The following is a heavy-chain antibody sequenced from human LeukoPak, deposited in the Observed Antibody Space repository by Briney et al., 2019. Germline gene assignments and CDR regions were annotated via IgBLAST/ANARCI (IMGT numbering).Heavy chain of an antibody. J-gene: IGHJ4*02. CDR1: GFTFSTYS. Sequence: PGRSLRLSCAASGFTFSTYSMNWDRQAQGKGMEWVSSISSSSTYIYYADSVKGRFTISRDNAKNSLFLQMNSLRAEDTAVYYCARFALKTPPTDWGQGTLVIVSS. CDR2: ISSSSTYI. V-gene: IGHV3-21*01. CDR3: ARFALKTPPTD.